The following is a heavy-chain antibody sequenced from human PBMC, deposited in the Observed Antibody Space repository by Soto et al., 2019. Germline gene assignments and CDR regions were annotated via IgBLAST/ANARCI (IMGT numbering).Heavy chain of an antibody. CDR3: ARDPMTTVTDFDY. D-gene: IGHD4-17*01. J-gene: IGHJ4*02. CDR1: GFTFSSYG. CDR2: IWYDGSNK. Sequence: GGSLRLSCAASGFTFSSYGMHWVRQAPGKGLEWVAVIWYDGSNKYYADSVKGRFTISRDNSKNTLYLQMNSLRAEDTAVYYCARDPMTTVTDFDYWGQGTLVTAPQ. V-gene: IGHV3-33*01.